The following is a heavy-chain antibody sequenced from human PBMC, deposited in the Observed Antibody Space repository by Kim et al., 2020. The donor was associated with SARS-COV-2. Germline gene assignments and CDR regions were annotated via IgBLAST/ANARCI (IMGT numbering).Heavy chain of an antibody. CDR2: INPSGGST. V-gene: IGHV1-46*01. J-gene: IGHJ4*02. D-gene: IGHD3-10*01. CDR3: ARGDYYGSGSYGGYFDY. Sequence: ASVKVSCKASGYTFTSYYMHWVRQAPGQGLEWMGIINPSGGSTSYAQKFQGRVTMTRDTSTSTVYMELSSLRSEDTAVYYCARGDYYGSGSYGGYFDYWGQGTLVTVSS. CDR1: GYTFTSYY.